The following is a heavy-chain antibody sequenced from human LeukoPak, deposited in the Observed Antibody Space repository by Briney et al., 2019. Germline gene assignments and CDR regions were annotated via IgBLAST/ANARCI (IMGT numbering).Heavy chain of an antibody. CDR2: IYYSGST. CDR1: GGSISSGDYY. CDR3: ASYSVSWEHFQH. D-gene: IGHD5/OR15-5a*01. J-gene: IGHJ1*01. V-gene: IGHV4-30-4*08. Sequence: PSETLSLTCTVSGGSISSGDYYWSWIRQPPGKGLEWIGYIYYSGSTYYNPSLKSRVTVSVDTSKNQFSLKLSSVTAADTAVYYCASYSVSWEHFQHWGQGTLVTVSS.